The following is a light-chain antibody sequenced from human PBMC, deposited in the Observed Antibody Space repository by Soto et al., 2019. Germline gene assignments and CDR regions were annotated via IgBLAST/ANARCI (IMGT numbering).Light chain of an antibody. CDR3: QQAHSFPPA. J-gene: IGKJ4*01. CDR1: QGINSW. CDR2: AAS. Sequence: DIQMTQSPSSVSASVGDRVTITCRASQGINSWLAWYQQTPGKAPRLLIFAASHLQRGVPSRFSGSGSGTDFTLTISSLQPEDSATYYCQQAHSFPPAFGGGTKVEIK. V-gene: IGKV1-12*01.